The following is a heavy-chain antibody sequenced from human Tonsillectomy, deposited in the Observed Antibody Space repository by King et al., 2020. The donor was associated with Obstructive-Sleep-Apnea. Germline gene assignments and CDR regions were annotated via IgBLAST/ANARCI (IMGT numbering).Heavy chain of an antibody. V-gene: IGHV4-39*07. Sequence: LQLQESGPGLVKPSETLSLTCSVSGASISASSLYWGWIRQPPAKGLEWIGSIFNSGSTYYNPSLRSRVTISVDTSENQFSLKLSSVTAADTAVYYCASGVATTGDFFDHWGQGTLVTVSS. CDR2: IFNSGST. D-gene: IGHD3-3*01. CDR3: ASGVATTGDFFDH. J-gene: IGHJ4*02. CDR1: GASISASSLY.